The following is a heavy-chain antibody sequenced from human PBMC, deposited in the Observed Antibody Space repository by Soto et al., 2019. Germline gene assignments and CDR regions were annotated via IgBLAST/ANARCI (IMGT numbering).Heavy chain of an antibody. D-gene: IGHD1-7*01. CDR1: GFIFRNYA. V-gene: IGHV3-23*01. CDR2: ISPSAGTT. CDR3: AKDRITGTTSWFFDY. Sequence: GSLRLSCAGSGFIFRNYAMSWVRQAPGKGLEWVSGISPSAGTTYYEDSVKGRFTISRDNSKNTLYLQLNSLRAEDTAIYFCAKDRITGTTSWFFDYWGQGTLVTVSS. J-gene: IGHJ4*02.